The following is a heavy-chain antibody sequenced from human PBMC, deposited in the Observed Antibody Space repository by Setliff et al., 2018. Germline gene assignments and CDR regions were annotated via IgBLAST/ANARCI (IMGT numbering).Heavy chain of an antibody. J-gene: IGHJ4*02. CDR2: ISAYNGNT. CDR3: ARAPAYVGNLMVVVTTEGYYFDS. D-gene: IGHD3-22*01. CDR1: GYTFTSYG. Sequence: ASVKVSCKASGYTFTSYGISWVRQAPGQGLEWMGWISAYNGNTNYAQKLQGRVTMTTDTSISTAYMELNSLRSEDTAVYFCARAPAYVGNLMVVVTTEGYYFDSWGQGTLVTVSS. V-gene: IGHV1-18*01.